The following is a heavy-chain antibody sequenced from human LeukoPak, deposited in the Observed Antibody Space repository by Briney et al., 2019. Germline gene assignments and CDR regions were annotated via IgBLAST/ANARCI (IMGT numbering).Heavy chain of an antibody. CDR2: ISSTTSTI. CDR1: GFTFTSYS. CDR3: ARDSSSGWYIGLFDY. J-gene: IGHJ4*02. V-gene: IGHV3-48*01. Sequence: PGGSLRLSCAASGFTFTSYSINWVRQAPGKGLEWVSYISSTTSTIFYADSVKGRFTISRDNAKNSVYLQMNSLRAEDTAVYYCARDSSSGWYIGLFDYWGQGTLVTVSS. D-gene: IGHD6-13*01.